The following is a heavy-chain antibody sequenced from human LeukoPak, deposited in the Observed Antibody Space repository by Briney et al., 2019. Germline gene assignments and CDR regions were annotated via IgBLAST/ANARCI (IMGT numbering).Heavy chain of an antibody. Sequence: GGSLRLSCAASGFPFCKSWMHWVRQAPGKGLVWVSRIHNDGSGTTYADSVKGRFTISRDNAKNTLFLQMNSLRAEDTATYYCVKDQNSQLRLWGQGTLVTVSS. D-gene: IGHD1-1*01. J-gene: IGHJ4*02. CDR3: VKDQNSQLRL. CDR2: IHNDGSGT. CDR1: GFPFCKSW. V-gene: IGHV3-74*03.